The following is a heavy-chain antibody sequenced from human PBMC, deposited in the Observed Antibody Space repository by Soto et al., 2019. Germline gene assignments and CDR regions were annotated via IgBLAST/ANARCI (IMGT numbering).Heavy chain of an antibody. CDR1: GESFSGYY. V-gene: IGHV4-34*01. J-gene: IGHJ4*02. D-gene: IGHD3-3*01. Sequence: SETLSLTCAVYGESFSGYYWSWIRQAPGKGLEWIGEINHSGSTNYNPSLKSRVTISVDTSKNQFSLKLNSVTGADTAVYYCARSGFWSSCLGCWGQGALGAVSS. CDR3: ARSGFWSSCLGC. CDR2: INHSGST.